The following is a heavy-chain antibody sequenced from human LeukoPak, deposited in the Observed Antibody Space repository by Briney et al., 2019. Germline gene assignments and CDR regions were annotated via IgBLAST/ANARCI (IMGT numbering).Heavy chain of an antibody. CDR3: ARDKAYGAGGMDV. CDR2: ISSSSSYR. CDR1: GFTFSSYS. D-gene: IGHD4-17*01. V-gene: IGHV3-21*01. Sequence: GGSLRLSCAASGFTFSSYSMNWVRQAPGKGLEWVSSISSSSSYRYYADSVKGRFTISRDNAKNSLYLQMNSLRAEDTAVYYCARDKAYGAGGMDVWGKGTTVTVSS. J-gene: IGHJ6*04.